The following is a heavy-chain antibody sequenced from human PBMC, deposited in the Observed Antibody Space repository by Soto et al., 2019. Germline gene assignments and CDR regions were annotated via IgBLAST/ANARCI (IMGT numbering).Heavy chain of an antibody. V-gene: IGHV3-21*01. CDR2: IISSSSYR. Sequence: GVLRLSCAASGFTFSSYSMNWVHHAPGKGLEWVSSIISSSSYRYYADSVKGRFTISRDNAKNSLYLQRNGLRVDETVVYYCARDHYYDSSGYGGMDVWGQGTKVTVSS. CDR1: GFTFSSYS. CDR3: ARDHYYDSSGYGGMDV. J-gene: IGHJ6*02. D-gene: IGHD3-22*01.